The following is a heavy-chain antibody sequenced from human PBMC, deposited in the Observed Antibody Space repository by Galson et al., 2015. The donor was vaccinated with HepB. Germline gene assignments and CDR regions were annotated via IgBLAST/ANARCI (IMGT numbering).Heavy chain of an antibody. Sequence: SVKVSCKASGYTFTSYGISWVRQAPGQGLEWMGWISVHNGNTKYAQSLQGRVTMTTDTSTSTAYMELKSLRSDDTAVYYCARGRPYYDFWSGSPYYFDYWGQGTLVTVSS. V-gene: IGHV1-18*01. CDR1: GYTFTSYG. J-gene: IGHJ4*02. D-gene: IGHD3-3*01. CDR2: ISVHNGNT. CDR3: ARGRPYYDFWSGSPYYFDY.